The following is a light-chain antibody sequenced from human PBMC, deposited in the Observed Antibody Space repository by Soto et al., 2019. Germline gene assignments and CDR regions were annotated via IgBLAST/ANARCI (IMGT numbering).Light chain of an antibody. CDR1: QSVSGRY. CDR3: QQYGGFPIT. J-gene: IGKJ5*01. CDR2: GAS. V-gene: IGKV3-20*01. Sequence: ELLLTQSPSTPSLSPGERATLSCRASQSVSGRYLAWYQQKPGQAHRLLIYGASSRATGIQDRFSGGGSGTDFTLTIRRLEPGDFAVYFCQQYGGFPITFGQGTRVDIK.